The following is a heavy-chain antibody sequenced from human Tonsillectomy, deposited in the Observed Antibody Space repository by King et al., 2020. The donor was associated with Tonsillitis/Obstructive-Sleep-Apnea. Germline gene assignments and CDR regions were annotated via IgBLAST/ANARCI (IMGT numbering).Heavy chain of an antibody. CDR2: IYSGGST. Sequence: QLVQSGGGLIQPGGSLRLSCAASGFTVSSNYMSWVRQAPGKGLEWGSVIYSGGSTYYADSVKGRVTISRDNSKNTLYLQMNSLRAEDTVVYYCASDVAYGDYLGWFDPWGQGTLVTVSS. CDR3: ASDVAYGDYLGWFDP. J-gene: IGHJ5*02. CDR1: GFTVSSNY. D-gene: IGHD4-17*01. V-gene: IGHV3-53*01.